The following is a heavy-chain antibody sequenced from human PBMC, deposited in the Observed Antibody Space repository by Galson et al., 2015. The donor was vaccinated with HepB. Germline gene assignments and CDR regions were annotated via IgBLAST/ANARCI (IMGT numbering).Heavy chain of an antibody. CDR3: ARGDGVSPSMVRGVPSLYYYGTDV. CDR1: GYTFTSYG. CDR2: ISAYNGNT. J-gene: IGHJ6*02. Sequence: SVKVSCRASGYTFTSYGISWVRQAPGQGLEWMGWISAYNGNTNYAQKLQGRVTMTTDTSTSTAYMELRSLRSDDTAVYYCARGDGVSPSMVRGVPSLYYYGTDVWGQGTTVTVSS. V-gene: IGHV1-18*04. D-gene: IGHD3-10*01.